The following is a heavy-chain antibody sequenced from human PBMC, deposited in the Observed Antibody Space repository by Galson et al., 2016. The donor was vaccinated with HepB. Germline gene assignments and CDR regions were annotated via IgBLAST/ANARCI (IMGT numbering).Heavy chain of an antibody. CDR2: LSSRGDNI. V-gene: IGHV3-23*01. CDR1: GITIITSA. D-gene: IGHD4/OR15-4a*01. CDR3: ATYYGALPNY. Sequence: RLSCAASGITIITSAMSWVRQAPGKGLEWVSGLSSRGDNIYYADSGRGRFTISRDSFKKKLNLEMNSLRVEDTALYYCATYYGALPNYWGQGILVTVSS. J-gene: IGHJ4*02.